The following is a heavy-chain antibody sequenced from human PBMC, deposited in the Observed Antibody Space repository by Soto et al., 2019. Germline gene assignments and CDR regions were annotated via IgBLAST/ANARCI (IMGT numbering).Heavy chain of an antibody. D-gene: IGHD6-6*01. CDR2: INHSGST. CDR1: GGSFSGYY. Sequence: SETLSLTCAVYGGSFSGYYWSWIRQPPGKGLEWIGEINHSGSTNYNPSLKSRVTISVDTSKNQFSLKLSSVTAADTVVYYCARIAARPAAWGQGTLVTVSS. CDR3: ARIAARPAA. J-gene: IGHJ4*02. V-gene: IGHV4-34*01.